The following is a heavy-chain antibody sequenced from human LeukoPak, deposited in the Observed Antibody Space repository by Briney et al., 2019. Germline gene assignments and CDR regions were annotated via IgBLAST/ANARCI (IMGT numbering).Heavy chain of an antibody. Sequence: GESLKISCKGSGXSFSNYWIGWVRQMPGKGLEWMGVIYPFDSDTRYSPSFEGQVTISADKYITTAYLQWSGLKASDTAMYYCARRAGYSSSWVFDYWGQGTLVTVSS. J-gene: IGHJ4*02. V-gene: IGHV5-51*01. D-gene: IGHD6-13*01. CDR1: GXSFSNYW. CDR2: IYPFDSDT. CDR3: ARRAGYSSSWVFDY.